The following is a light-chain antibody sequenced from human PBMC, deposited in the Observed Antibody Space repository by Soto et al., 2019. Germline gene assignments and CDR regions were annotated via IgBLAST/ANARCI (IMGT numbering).Light chain of an antibody. CDR2: KSS. J-gene: IGKJ1*01. CDR3: QQYNRFSTWT. CDR1: ESLSNL. V-gene: IGKV1-5*03. Sequence: DIQMTQSPSTVSASVGDRVTITCRASESLSNLLAWYQQKPGRAPNLLIYKSSTLQSGVPSRFSGSGSGTEFTLTISSLQPDDFATYYCQQYNRFSTWTCGQGTKV.